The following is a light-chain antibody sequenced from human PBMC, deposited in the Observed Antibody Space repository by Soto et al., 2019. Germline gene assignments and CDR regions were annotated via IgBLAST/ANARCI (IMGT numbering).Light chain of an antibody. J-gene: IGLJ2*01. CDR3: GADHGSGSNFVV. V-gene: IGLV9-49*01. CDR2: VGTGGIVG. CDR1: SGYSXYK. Sequence: QLVLTQPPSASASLGXXXXXXXTLSSGYSXYKVDWYQQRPGKGPRFVMRVGTGGIVGSKGDGIPDRFSVLGSGLNRYLTIKNIQEEDESDYHCGADHGSGSNFVVFGGGTKLTVL.